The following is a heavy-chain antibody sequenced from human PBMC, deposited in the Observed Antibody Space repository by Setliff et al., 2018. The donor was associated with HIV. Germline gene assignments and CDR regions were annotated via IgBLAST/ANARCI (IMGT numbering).Heavy chain of an antibody. V-gene: IGHV4-4*07. CDR2: VHFSGTT. Sequence: SETLSLTCTVSAGAITNYYWNWIRQAAGKGLEWIGRVHFSGTTTIYNPSLKSRVTMSVDRSKKQFSLRLTSVTAADTALYYCARSGYYWDDAFDIGGQGAMGTVS. J-gene: IGHJ3*02. CDR1: AGAITNYY. D-gene: IGHD3-22*01. CDR3: ARSGYYWDDAFDI.